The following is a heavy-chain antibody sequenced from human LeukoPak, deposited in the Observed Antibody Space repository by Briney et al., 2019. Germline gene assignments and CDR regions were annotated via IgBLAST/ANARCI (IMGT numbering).Heavy chain of an antibody. CDR2: IYHSGST. Sequence: SETLSLTCTVSGYSISSGYYWGWIRQPPGKGLEWIGSIYHSGSTYYNPSLKSRVTISVDTSKNQFSLKLSSVTAADTAVYYCAANYGGNAYYYYYYMDVWAKGPRSPSP. D-gene: IGHD4-23*01. J-gene: IGHJ6*03. CDR1: GYSISSGYY. V-gene: IGHV4-38-2*02. CDR3: AANYGGNAYYYYYYMDV.